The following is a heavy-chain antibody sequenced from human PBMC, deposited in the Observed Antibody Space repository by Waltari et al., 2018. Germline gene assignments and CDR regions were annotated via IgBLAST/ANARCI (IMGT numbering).Heavy chain of an antibody. V-gene: IGHV1-69*13. CDR2: IIPIFGTG. J-gene: IGHJ4*02. CDR3: ARESAAAGTGVVFD. D-gene: IGHD6-13*01. CDR1: GGTFSSYA. Sequence: QVQLVQSGAEVKKPGSSVKVSCKASGGTFSSYAISWVRQAPGKGLEWMGGIIPIFGTGNYAQKCQGIVTITADESTGTAYMELSSLRSEDTAVYYCARESAAAGTGVVFDWGQGTLVTVSS.